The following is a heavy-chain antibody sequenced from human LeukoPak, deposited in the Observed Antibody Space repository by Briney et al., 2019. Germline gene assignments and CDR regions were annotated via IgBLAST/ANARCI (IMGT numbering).Heavy chain of an antibody. V-gene: IGHV1-8*01. CDR3: ARGLTGIAVAAA. CDR2: MNPNSGYT. D-gene: IGHD6-19*01. CDR1: GYTFTSYD. J-gene: IGHJ5*02. Sequence: ASVKVSCKASGYTFTSYDINWVRQASGQGLEWMAWMNPNSGYTGYAQKFQGRVTMTRNTSISTAYMELNSLTSEDTAVYYCARGLTGIAVAAAWGQGTLVTVSS.